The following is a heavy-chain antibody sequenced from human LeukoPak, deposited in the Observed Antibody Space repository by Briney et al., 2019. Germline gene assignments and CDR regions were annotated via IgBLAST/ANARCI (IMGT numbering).Heavy chain of an antibody. CDR2: TIPIFGAT. D-gene: IGHD4-17*01. CDR3: AGGDPFNYYMDV. Sequence: ASVKVSCKASGGTFSGHPISWVRQAPGQGLKWMGGTIPIFGATNYTQRFQGRITITTDESTTTAYMELTSLRSEDTAVYFCAGGDPFNYYMDVWGKGTSVTVFS. CDR1: GGTFSGHP. V-gene: IGHV1-69*05. J-gene: IGHJ6*03.